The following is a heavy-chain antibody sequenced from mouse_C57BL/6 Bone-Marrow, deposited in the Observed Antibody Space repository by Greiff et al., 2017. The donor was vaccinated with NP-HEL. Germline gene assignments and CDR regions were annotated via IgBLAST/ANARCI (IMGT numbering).Heavy chain of an antibody. J-gene: IGHJ1*03. CDR3: ARDWYFDV. CDR2: IYPGSGNT. Sequence: VMLVESGAELVRPGASVKLSCKASGYTFTDYYINWVKQRPGQGLEWIARIYPGSGNTYYNEKFKGKATLTAEKSSSTAYMQLSSLTSEDSAVYFCARDWYFDVWGTGTTVTVAS. CDR1: GYTFTDYY. V-gene: IGHV1-76*01.